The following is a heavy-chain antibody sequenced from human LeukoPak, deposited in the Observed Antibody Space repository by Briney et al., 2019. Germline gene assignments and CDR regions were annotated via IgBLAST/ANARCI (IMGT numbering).Heavy chain of an antibody. CDR1: GGSFSGYY. Sequence: KPSETLSLTCVVYGGSFSGYYWSWIRQPPGKGLEWIGEIDQSGTTNYNPSLESRVTISIDTSKKQFSLTLTSMTAADTAVYYCARVPHYYFGYGYFDTWGQGTRVTVSS. V-gene: IGHV4-34*01. D-gene: IGHD3-10*01. CDR2: IDQSGTT. CDR3: ARVPHYYFGYGYFDT. J-gene: IGHJ4*02.